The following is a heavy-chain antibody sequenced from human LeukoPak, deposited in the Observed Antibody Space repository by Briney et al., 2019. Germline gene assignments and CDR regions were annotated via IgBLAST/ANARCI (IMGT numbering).Heavy chain of an antibody. D-gene: IGHD3-10*01. CDR1: GFTFSSYA. V-gene: IGHV3-23*01. CDR2: ISGSGGST. J-gene: IGHJ3*02. Sequence: PGGSLRLSCAAPGFTFSSYAMSWVRQAPGKGLEWVSAISGSGGSTYYADSAKGRFTISRDNSKNTLYLQMNSLRAEDTAVYYCAKKGYYGSGSYAPDAFDIWGQGTMVTVSS. CDR3: AKKGYYGSGSYAPDAFDI.